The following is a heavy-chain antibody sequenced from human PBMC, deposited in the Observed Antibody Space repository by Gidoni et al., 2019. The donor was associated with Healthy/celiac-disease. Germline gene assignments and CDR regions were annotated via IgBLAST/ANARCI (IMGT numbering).Heavy chain of an antibody. D-gene: IGHD4-4*01. CDR1: RGSISSSSYY. V-gene: IGHV4-39*01. Sequence: QLQLQESGPGLVKPSETLSLTCTVSRGSISSSSYYLGWIRQPPGKGLEWIGSIYYCGSTYYNPSLKRRVTISVDTSKNQFSLKLSSVTAADTAVYYCARVDSTDYYYYGMYVWGQGTTVTVSS. J-gene: IGHJ6*02. CDR3: ARVDSTDYYYYGMYV. CDR2: IYYCGST.